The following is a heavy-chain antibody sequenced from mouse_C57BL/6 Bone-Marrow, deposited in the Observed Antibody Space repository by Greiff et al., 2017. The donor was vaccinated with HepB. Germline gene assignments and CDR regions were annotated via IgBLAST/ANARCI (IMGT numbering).Heavy chain of an antibody. V-gene: IGHV2-2*01. D-gene: IGHD1-1*01. CDR2: IWSGGST. J-gene: IGHJ1*03. CDR1: GFSLTSYG. Sequence: VKVVESGPGLVQPSQSLSITCTVSGFSLTSYGVHWVRQSPGKGLEWLGVIWSGGSTDYNAAFISRLSISKDNSKSQVFFKMNSLQADDTAIYYCARDYYGSPGWYFDVWGTGTTVTVSS. CDR3: ARDYYGSPGWYFDV.